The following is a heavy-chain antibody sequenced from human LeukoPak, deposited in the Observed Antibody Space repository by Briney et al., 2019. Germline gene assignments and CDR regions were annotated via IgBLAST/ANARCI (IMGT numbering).Heavy chain of an antibody. CDR2: IYISGST. Sequence: PSETLSLTCTVSGGSISSYYWSWIRQPAGKGPECIGRIYISGSTSYNPSLKSRVTMSVDTSKNQFSLRLSSVTAADTAVYYCATANRYSLYMDVWGKGTTVTVSS. CDR3: ATANRYSLYMDV. J-gene: IGHJ6*03. D-gene: IGHD1-14*01. V-gene: IGHV4-4*07. CDR1: GGSISSYY.